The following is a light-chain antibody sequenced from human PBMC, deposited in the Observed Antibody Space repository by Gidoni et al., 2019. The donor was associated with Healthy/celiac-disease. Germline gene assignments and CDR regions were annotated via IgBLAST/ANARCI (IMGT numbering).Light chain of an antibody. CDR2: GAS. CDR1: QSVSSN. J-gene: IGKJ5*01. V-gene: IGKV3-15*01. CDR3: QQYNNWPPT. Sequence: EIVMTQSPATLSVSPGERATLSCRASQSVSSNLAWYQQKPGQVPRLLIYGASTRAPGIPARFSGSGSGTEFTLTISSLQSEDFAVYYCQQYNNWPPTFGQGTRLEIK.